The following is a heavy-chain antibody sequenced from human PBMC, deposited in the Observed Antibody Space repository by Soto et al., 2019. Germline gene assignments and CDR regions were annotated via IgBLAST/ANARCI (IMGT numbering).Heavy chain of an antibody. D-gene: IGHD3-22*01. CDR3: ARAGSPFDSDSSGYWGFDH. V-gene: IGHV3-53*01. CDR2: VYSGGTT. Sequence: TGGSLRLSCVASGFAVSNNYMNWVRQAPGKGLEWVSVVYSGGTTYYADSVRGRFTVSRDDSKNTLFLQMSSLRAEDTAVYYCARAGSPFDSDSSGYWGFDHWGQGTLVTV. CDR1: GFAVSNNY. J-gene: IGHJ4*02.